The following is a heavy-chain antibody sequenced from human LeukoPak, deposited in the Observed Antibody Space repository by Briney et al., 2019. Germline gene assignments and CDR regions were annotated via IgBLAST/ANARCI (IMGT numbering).Heavy chain of an antibody. CDR2: INHYGSEQ. D-gene: IGHD2-8*02. CDR3: TRNGYWRFDY. Sequence: GGSVRLFCSPSGFSFNIYWLSWLRQPPGKGLQWVANINHYGSEQYYVDSVKGRFTISRDNAENSLHPQMKRLSSHDRAVVYCTRNGYWRFDYWGQGTLVSVSS. V-gene: IGHV3-7*03. J-gene: IGHJ4*02. CDR1: GFSFNIYW.